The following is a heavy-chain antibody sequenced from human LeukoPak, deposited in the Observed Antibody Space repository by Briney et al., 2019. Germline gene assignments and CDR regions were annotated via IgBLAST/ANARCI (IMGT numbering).Heavy chain of an antibody. CDR3: ARDYYDSGSYWVY. Sequence: SETLSLTCSVSGDSISSDYWTWIRQPPGKGLEWIGYIYYTGSTNYNPSLKSRVTISVDTSKNQFSLNLSSVTAADTAVYYCARDYYDSGSYWVYWGQGTLVTVSS. D-gene: IGHD3-10*01. CDR2: IYYTGST. CDR1: GDSISSDY. V-gene: IGHV4-59*12. J-gene: IGHJ4*02.